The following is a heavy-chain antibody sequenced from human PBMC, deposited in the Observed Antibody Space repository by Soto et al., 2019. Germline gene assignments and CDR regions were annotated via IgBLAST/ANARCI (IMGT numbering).Heavy chain of an antibody. V-gene: IGHV3-23*01. CDR2: ISGSGVST. J-gene: IGHJ3*02. CDR1: GFTFSNYA. Sequence: EVQLLESGGGLVQPGGSLRLSCAASGFTFSNYAMSWVRQAPGKGLEWVSAISGSGVSTYYADSVKGRFTISRDNAKNALYLEMNSLRAEDTAVYYCATVLRYFDWLLLGGAFDIWVQGTMVTVSS. CDR3: ATVLRYFDWLLLGGAFDI. D-gene: IGHD3-9*01.